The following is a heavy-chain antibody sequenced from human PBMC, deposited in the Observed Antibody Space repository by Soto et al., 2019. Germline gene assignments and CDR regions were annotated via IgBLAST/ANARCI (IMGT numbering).Heavy chain of an antibody. CDR1: GFTFSSYA. Sequence: GGSLRLSCAASGFTFSSYAMHWVCQAPGKGLEWVAVISYDGSNKYYADSVKGRFTISRDNSKNTLYLQMNSLRAKDTAIYYCARGPSSLTRFDYWGQGTLVTVSS. D-gene: IGHD2-2*01. CDR3: ARGPSSLTRFDY. V-gene: IGHV3-30-3*01. CDR2: ISYDGSNK. J-gene: IGHJ4*02.